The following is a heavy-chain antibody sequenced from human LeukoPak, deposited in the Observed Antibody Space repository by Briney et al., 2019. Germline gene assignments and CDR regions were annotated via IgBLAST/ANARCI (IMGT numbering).Heavy chain of an antibody. J-gene: IGHJ4*02. CDR1: GYSFTSYW. CDR3: ARHEGVDGGSYWPVVY. V-gene: IGHV5-51*01. CDR2: IYPGDSDT. D-gene: IGHD1-26*01. Sequence: GESLKISCKGSGYSFTSYWIGWVRQMPGKGLEWMGIIYPGDSDTRYSPSFQGQVTISADKSISTAYLQWSSLKASDTAMYYCARHEGVDGGSYWPVVYWGQGTLVTVSS.